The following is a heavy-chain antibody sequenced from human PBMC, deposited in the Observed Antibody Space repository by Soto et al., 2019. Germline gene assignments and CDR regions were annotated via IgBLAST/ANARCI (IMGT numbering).Heavy chain of an antibody. CDR3: ARDGPGYSSSWYVGHYYYGMDV. J-gene: IGHJ6*02. CDR1: GYTFTSYA. Sequence: ASVKVSCKASGYTFTSYAIHWVRQAPGQRLEWMGWINAGNGNTKYSQKFQGRVTITRDTSASTAYMELSRLRSDDTAVYYCARDGPGYSSSWYVGHYYYGMDVWGQGTTVTVSS. V-gene: IGHV1-3*01. CDR2: INAGNGNT. D-gene: IGHD6-13*01.